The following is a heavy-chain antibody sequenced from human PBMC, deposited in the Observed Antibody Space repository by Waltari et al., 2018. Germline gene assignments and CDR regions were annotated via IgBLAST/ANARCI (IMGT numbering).Heavy chain of an antibody. D-gene: IGHD5-12*01. Sequence: QVQLQQWGAGLLKPSETLSLTCAVYGGSFSGYYWSWIRQPPGKGLEWIGEINHSGSTNYNPSLKSRVTISVDTSKNQFSLKLSSVTAADTAVYYCARGRWLLAPFDYWGQGTLVTVSS. V-gene: IGHV4-34*01. CDR2: INHSGST. CDR3: ARGRWLLAPFDY. CDR1: GGSFSGYY. J-gene: IGHJ4*02.